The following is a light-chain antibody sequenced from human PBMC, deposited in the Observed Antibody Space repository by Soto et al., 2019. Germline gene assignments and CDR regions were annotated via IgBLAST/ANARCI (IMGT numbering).Light chain of an antibody. V-gene: IGLV1-51*01. J-gene: IGLJ2*01. CDR3: ATWDSSLSAVV. Sequence: QSALTQPPSVSATPGQKVTISCSGSSSNIGNNYVSWYQQFPGAAPKLLIYDNYWRPSGIPDRFSASKSGTSATLGITGLQTGDEADYYCATWDSSLSAVVVGEGTKLTVL. CDR2: DNY. CDR1: SSNIGNNY.